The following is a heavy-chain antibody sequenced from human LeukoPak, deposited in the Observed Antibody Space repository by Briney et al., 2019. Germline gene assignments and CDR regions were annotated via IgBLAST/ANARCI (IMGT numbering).Heavy chain of an antibody. CDR3: AREFILYGDHGTAYDAFDI. Sequence: ASVKVSCKASGYTFTGYYMHWVRQAPGQGLEWMGWINPNSGGTNYAQKFQGRVTMTRDTSISTAYMELSRLRSDDTAVYYCAREFILYGDHGTAYDAFDIWGQGTMIPVSS. J-gene: IGHJ3*02. D-gene: IGHD4-17*01. CDR2: INPNSGGT. V-gene: IGHV1-2*02. CDR1: GYTFTGYY.